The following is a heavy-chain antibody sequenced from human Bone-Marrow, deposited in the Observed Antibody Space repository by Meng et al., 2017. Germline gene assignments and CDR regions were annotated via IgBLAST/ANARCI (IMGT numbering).Heavy chain of an antibody. J-gene: IGHJ5*02. CDR2: ISGSGGST. CDR3: AKDNALRYFDWLYH. D-gene: IGHD3-9*01. V-gene: IGHV3-23*01. Sequence: GGSLRLSCAASGFSVSHNYMSWVRQAPGKGLEWVSAISGSGGSTYYADSVKGRFTISRDNSKNTLYLQMNSLRAEDTAVYYCAKDNALRYFDWLYHWGQGTLVTVSS. CDR1: GFSVSHNY.